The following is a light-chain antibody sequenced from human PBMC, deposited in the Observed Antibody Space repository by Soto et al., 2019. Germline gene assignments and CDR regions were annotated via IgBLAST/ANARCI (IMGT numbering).Light chain of an antibody. Sequence: QSVLTQPPSASGTPGQRVTISCSGSSSNIGRNSVNWYQQLPGTAPKLLIYSNNQRPSGVPDRLSGSKSGTSASLAISGLQSEDEADYYCAAWDDSLNGYAFGTGTKLTVL. J-gene: IGLJ1*01. CDR1: SSNIGRNS. CDR2: SNN. CDR3: AAWDDSLNGYA. V-gene: IGLV1-44*01.